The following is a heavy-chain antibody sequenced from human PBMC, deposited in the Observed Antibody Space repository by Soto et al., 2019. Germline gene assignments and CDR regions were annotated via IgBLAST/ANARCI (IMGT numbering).Heavy chain of an antibody. Sequence: QVQLMQSGAEVRKPGASVKVSCKASGYTFTDYDINWVRQATGQGLEWLGWMTPKSGYTGYAQKSEGXXTLTRDTSRGTAYMELSSLTSEDTAVYYCTRNLYNTGDFDHWGQGTLVTVSS. V-gene: IGHV1-8*02. J-gene: IGHJ4*02. CDR3: TRNLYNTGDFDH. D-gene: IGHD1-20*01. CDR1: GYTFTDYD. CDR2: MTPKSGYT.